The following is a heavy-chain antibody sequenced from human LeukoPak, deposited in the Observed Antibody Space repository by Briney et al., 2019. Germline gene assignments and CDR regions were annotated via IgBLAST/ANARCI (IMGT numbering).Heavy chain of an antibody. CDR2: LNSDGSSI. Sequence: GGSLRLSCAASGFTFSSSWMHWVRQVPGKGLVWVSRLNSDGSSINYADSVKGRFTISRDNAENTLYLRMNSLRVEDTAVYYCARGVAGTLDYWGQGTLVTVSS. D-gene: IGHD6-19*01. J-gene: IGHJ4*02. V-gene: IGHV3-74*01. CDR3: ARGVAGTLDY. CDR1: GFTFSSSW.